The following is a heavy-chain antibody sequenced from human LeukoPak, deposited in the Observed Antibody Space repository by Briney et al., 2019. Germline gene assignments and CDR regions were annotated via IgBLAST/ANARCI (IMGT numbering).Heavy chain of an antibody. Sequence: GGSLRLSCAASGFTFSSYSMNWVRQAPGKGLEWVSSMSSSSSYIYYADSVKGRFTISRDNAKNSLYLQMNSLRAEDTAVYYCARYGGSGRPLWFDPWGQGTLVTVSS. CDR1: GFTFSSYS. CDR2: MSSSSSYI. D-gene: IGHD3-10*01. J-gene: IGHJ5*02. V-gene: IGHV3-21*01. CDR3: ARYGGSGRPLWFDP.